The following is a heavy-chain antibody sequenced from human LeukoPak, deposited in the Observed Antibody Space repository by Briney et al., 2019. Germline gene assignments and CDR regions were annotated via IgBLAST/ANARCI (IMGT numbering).Heavy chain of an antibody. V-gene: IGHV4-31*03. CDR2: IYYTGST. CDR3: ARNTISVGFDY. Sequence: SETLSLTCTVSDASIISGGYYWSWIRQHPGKGLEWIGYIYYTGSTYYNPSLKNRLTISIDTSKSQFSLKLTSVTAADTAVYYCARNTISVGFDYWGQGTLVTVSS. D-gene: IGHD3-9*01. CDR1: DASIISGGYY. J-gene: IGHJ4*02.